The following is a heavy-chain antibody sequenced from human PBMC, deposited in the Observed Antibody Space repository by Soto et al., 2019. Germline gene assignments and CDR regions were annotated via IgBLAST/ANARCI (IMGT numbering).Heavy chain of an antibody. CDR2: ILYDGSKK. J-gene: IGHJ6*02. Sequence: GALVLPCSASGFTFSSYGMHWVRQAPGKGLEWVAVILYDGSKKYYADSVKGRFTISRDNSKNTLYLQMSSLRAEDTALYYCVKDGSSGWPYFDDMDVWGQGTTVTVSS. CDR1: GFTFSSYG. CDR3: VKDGSSGWPYFDDMDV. V-gene: IGHV3-30*18. D-gene: IGHD6-19*01.